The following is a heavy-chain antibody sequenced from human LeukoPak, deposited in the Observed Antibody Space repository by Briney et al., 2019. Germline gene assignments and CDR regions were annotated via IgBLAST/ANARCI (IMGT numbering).Heavy chain of an antibody. V-gene: IGHV4-4*02. CDR2: IYHSGST. CDR3: ARRPKGYYDSSGYYH. D-gene: IGHD3-22*01. CDR1: GGSISSSNW. Sequence: SETLSLTCAVSGGSISSSNWWSWVRQPPGKGLEWIGEIYHSGSTNYNPSLKSRVTISVDKSKNQFSLKLSSVTAADTAVYYCARRPKGYYDSSGYYHWGQGTLVTVSS. J-gene: IGHJ4*02.